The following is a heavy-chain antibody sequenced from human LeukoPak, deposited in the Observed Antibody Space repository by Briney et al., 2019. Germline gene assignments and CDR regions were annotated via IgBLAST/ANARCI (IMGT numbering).Heavy chain of an antibody. V-gene: IGHV4-59*01. D-gene: IGHD6-19*01. CDR2: IYYSGST. CDR3: ARAAEGYYFDY. Sequence: SETPSLTCTVSGGSISSYYWSWIRQPPGKGLEWIGYIYYSGSTNYNPSLKSRVTISVDTSKNQFSLKLSSVTAADTAVYYCARAAEGYYFDYWGQGTLVTVSS. CDR1: GGSISSYY. J-gene: IGHJ4*02.